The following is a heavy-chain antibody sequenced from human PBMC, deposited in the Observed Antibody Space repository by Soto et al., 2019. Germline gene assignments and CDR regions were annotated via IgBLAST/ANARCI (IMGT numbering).Heavy chain of an antibody. CDR2: MNPNSGNT. D-gene: IGHD3-16*01. CDR1: GYTFTSYD. Sequence: QVQLVQSGAEVKKPGASVKVSCKASGYTFTSYDINWVRQATGQGLEWMGWMNPNSGNTGYAQKFQGRVTMTRNTSISTAYMELSSLRSEDTAVYYCARGPRWSTGGDYVWNPIHNWFDPWGQGPLVTVSS. V-gene: IGHV1-8*01. J-gene: IGHJ5*02. CDR3: ARGPRWSTGGDYVWNPIHNWFDP.